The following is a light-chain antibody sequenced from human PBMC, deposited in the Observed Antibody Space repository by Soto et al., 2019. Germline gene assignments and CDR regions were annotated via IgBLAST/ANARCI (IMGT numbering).Light chain of an antibody. J-gene: IGLJ1*01. V-gene: IGLV2-23*01. Sequence: QSALTQPASVSGSPGQSSTISCTGTSSDVGSYNLVSWYQQHPGKAPKLMIYEGSKRPSGVSNRFSGSKSGNTASLTISGLQAEDEADDYCCSYAGSSTDVFGTGTKLTVL. CDR3: CSYAGSSTDV. CDR1: SSDVGSYNL. CDR2: EGS.